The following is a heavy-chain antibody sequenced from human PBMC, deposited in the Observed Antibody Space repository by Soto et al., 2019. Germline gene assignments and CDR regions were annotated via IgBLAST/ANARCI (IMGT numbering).Heavy chain of an antibody. D-gene: IGHD2-21*02. CDR1: GFTFSSYA. V-gene: IGHV3-23*01. CDR3: ARTVVTPIDYYYYGMDV. J-gene: IGHJ6*02. CDR2: ISGSGGST. Sequence: PGGSLRLSCAASGFTFSSYAMSWVRQAPGKGLEWVSAISGSGGSTYYADSVKGRFTISRDNSKNTLYLQMNSLRAEDTAMYYCARTVVTPIDYYYYGMDVWGQGTTVTVSS.